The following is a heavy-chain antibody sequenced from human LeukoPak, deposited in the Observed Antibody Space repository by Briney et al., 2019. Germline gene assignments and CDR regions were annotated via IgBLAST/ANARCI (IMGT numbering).Heavy chain of an antibody. V-gene: IGHV3-21*01. CDR1: GFTFSSYS. CDR2: ISSSSSSI. D-gene: IGHD5-18*01. J-gene: IGHJ4*02. CDR3: ARASGDIVETATMGSY. Sequence: GGSLRLSCAASGFTFSSYSMNWVRQAPGKGLEWVSSISSSSSSIYYADSVKGRFTISRDNAKNSLYLQMNSLRAEDTGVYYCARASGDIVETATMGSYWGQGTLVTVSS.